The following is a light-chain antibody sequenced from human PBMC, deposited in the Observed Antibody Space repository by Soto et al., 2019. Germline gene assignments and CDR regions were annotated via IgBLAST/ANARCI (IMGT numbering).Light chain of an antibody. J-gene: IGKJ1*01. Sequence: EIVLTQSPCTRSLSRVERAVGSCTVSKNVGSDYLAWYQQKPGQAPRILIFGASGRATGIPDRFSGSGSGTDFTLTISRLEPEDFAVYYCQQYGSLSWTFGQGTKVDIK. CDR1: KNVGSDY. CDR3: QQYGSLSWT. V-gene: IGKV3-20*01. CDR2: GAS.